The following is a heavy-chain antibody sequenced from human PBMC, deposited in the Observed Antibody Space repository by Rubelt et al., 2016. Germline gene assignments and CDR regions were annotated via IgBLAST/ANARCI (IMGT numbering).Heavy chain of an antibody. Sequence: QVQLQQWGAGLLKPSETLSLTCAVYGGSFSGYYWSWIRQPPGKGLEWIGEINHSGSTNYNPSLKIRFPISVDTSKNKFSLKLGAGIAAETAVYYCARTNVISTSCYSSNWFDPWAQGTLVTVSS. V-gene: IGHV4-34*01. CDR3: ARTNVISTSCYSSNWFDP. CDR2: INHSGST. D-gene: IGHD2-2*02. CDR1: GGSFSGYY. J-gene: IGHJ5*02.